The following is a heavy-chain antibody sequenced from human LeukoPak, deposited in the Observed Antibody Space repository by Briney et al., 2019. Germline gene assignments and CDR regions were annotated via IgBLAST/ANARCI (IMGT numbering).Heavy chain of an antibody. J-gene: IGHJ5*02. D-gene: IGHD3-10*01. CDR2: IYTSGST. CDR3: ARDSGTTGEVKFDP. CDR1: GDSINSFY. Sequence: SETLSLTCTVSGDSINSFYWSWIRQPAGKGLEWIGRIYTSGSTNYSPSLKSRVTMSVDTSKNQFSLKLSSVTAADTAVYYCARDSGTTGEVKFDPWGQGTLVTVSS. V-gene: IGHV4-4*07.